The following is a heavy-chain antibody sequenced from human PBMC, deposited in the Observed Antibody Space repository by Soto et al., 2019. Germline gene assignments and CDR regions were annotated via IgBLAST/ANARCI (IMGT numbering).Heavy chain of an antibody. CDR3: ARDFQSGYFDY. Sequence: SETLSLTCTVSGGSISSYYWSWIRQPPGKGLEWIGYIYYSGSTNYNPSLKSRVTISVDTSKNQFSLKLSSVTAADTAVYYCARDFQSGYFDYWGQGTLVTVSS. CDR2: IYYSGST. J-gene: IGHJ4*02. V-gene: IGHV4-59*01. CDR1: GGSISSYY. D-gene: IGHD3-22*01.